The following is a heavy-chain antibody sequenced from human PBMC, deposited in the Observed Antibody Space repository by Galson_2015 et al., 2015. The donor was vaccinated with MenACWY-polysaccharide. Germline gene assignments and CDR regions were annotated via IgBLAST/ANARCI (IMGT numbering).Heavy chain of an antibody. CDR3: ATDERDVGSSWYYLDY. CDR2: ISYDGSNK. D-gene: IGHD6-13*01. V-gene: IGHV3-30*03. CDR1: GFTFSNYG. J-gene: IGHJ4*02. Sequence: SLRLSCAASGFTFSNYGMHWVRQTPGKGLEWVAVISYDGSNKYYADSVKGRFTISRDNSKNTLYLQMNSLRAEDTAVLYCATDERDVGSSWYYLDYRGQGTLVTVSS.